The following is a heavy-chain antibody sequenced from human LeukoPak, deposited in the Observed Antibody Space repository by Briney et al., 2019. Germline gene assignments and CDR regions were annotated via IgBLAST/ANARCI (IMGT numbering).Heavy chain of an antibody. J-gene: IGHJ4*02. CDR1: GFTFDDYG. CDR2: INWNGGST. V-gene: IGHV3-20*04. CDR3: ATLVGATNGFGY. D-gene: IGHD1-26*01. Sequence: GGSLRLSCAASGFTFDDYGMSWVRQAPGKGLEWVSGINWNGGSTGYADSVKGRFTISRDNAKNSLYLQMNSLRAEDTAVYYCATLVGATNGFGYWGQGTLVTVSS.